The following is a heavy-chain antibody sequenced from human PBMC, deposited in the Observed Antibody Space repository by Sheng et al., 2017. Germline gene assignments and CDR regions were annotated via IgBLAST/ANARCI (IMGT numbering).Heavy chain of an antibody. D-gene: IGHD5-12*01. Sequence: QLQLQESGPGLVKPSETLSLTCTVSGGSISSSSYYWGWIRQPPGKGLEWIGTIYYSGSTYYNPSLKSRVTISVDTSKNQFSLKLTSVTAADTAVYYCAREVDIVPTGDYFDYWGQGNXGHRLL. V-gene: IGHV4-39*07. J-gene: IGHJ4*02. CDR1: GGSISSSSYY. CDR2: IYYSGST. CDR3: AREVDIVPTGDYFDY.